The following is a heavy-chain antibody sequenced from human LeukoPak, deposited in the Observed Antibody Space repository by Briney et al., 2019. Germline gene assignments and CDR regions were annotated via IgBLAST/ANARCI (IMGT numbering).Heavy chain of an antibody. CDR3: SKGEILGGLTGWPSK. J-gene: IGHJ4*02. D-gene: IGHD3-9*01. Sequence: RRRSFAAAGRTFGRHRVHFVGQAPWKELEWVSGITWNGGSVGYAGSVKGRFTVSRDNAKNLLYLQMDGLRAEDTAFYYCSKGEILGGLTGWPSKWGQGILVTVS. CDR1: GRTFGRHR. CDR2: ITWNGGSV. V-gene: IGHV3-9*01.